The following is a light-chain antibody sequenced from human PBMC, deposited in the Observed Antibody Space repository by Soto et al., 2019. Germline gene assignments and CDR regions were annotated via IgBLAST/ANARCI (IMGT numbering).Light chain of an antibody. V-gene: IGKV4-1*01. CDR3: QQYYTAPTWT. CDR2: WAS. CDR1: QSVFYSSNNKNY. J-gene: IGKJ1*01. Sequence: TVMTQSPDSLAVSLGERATIDCKSSQSVFYSSNNKNYLAWYQQKPGQPPKLLIYWASTRESGVPDRISGSGYGKDFTLTITSLQAEDVAVYYCQQYYTAPTWTFGQGTKV.